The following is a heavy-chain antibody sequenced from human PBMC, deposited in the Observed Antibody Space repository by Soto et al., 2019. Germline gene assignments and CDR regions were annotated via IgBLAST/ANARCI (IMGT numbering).Heavy chain of an antibody. Sequence: GGSLRLSCASSGFRFSIYSMNWVRHAPGKGLEWVSSISRSSSDIYYADSVKGRFTISRDNAKNPLLLQMNSLRAEDTAVYYSVRGSMTTEDYWGQGTLVTVSS. CDR2: ISRSSSDI. V-gene: IGHV3-21*01. J-gene: IGHJ4*02. CDR1: GFRFSIYS. D-gene: IGHD4-17*01. CDR3: VRGSMTTEDY.